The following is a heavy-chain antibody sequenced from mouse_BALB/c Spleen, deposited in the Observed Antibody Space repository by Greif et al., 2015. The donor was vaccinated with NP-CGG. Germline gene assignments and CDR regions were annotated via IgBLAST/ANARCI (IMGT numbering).Heavy chain of an antibody. CDR1: GYTFTSYW. CDR3: ARREVTTAY. Sequence: QVQLKQSGAELAKPGASVKMSCKASGYTFTSYWMHWVKQRPGQGLEWIGYINPSTGYTEYNQKFKDKATLTADESSSTAYMQLSSLTSEDSAVYYCARREVTTAYWGQGTLVTVSA. J-gene: IGHJ3*01. V-gene: IGHV1-7*01. D-gene: IGHD2-2*01. CDR2: INPSTGYT.